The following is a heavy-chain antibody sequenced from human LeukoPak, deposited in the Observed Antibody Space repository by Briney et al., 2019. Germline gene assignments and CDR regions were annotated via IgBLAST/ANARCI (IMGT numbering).Heavy chain of an antibody. CDR2: IYPGDSDT. V-gene: IGHV5-51*01. CDR3: ARQYHGSGSYSAFDI. D-gene: IGHD3-10*01. J-gene: IGHJ3*02. CDR1: GYSFTSYW. Sequence: GESLKLSCKGSGYSFTSYWIGWVRQMPGKGLEWMGIIYPGDSDTRYSPSFQGQVTISADKSISTAYLQWSSLKASDTAMYYCARQYHGSGSYSAFDIWGQGTMVTVSS.